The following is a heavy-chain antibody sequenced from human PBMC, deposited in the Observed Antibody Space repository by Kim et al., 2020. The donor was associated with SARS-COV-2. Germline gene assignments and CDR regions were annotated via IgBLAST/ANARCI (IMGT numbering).Heavy chain of an antibody. J-gene: IGHJ6*02. V-gene: IGHV1-18*01. CDR1: GYTFTSYG. D-gene: IGHD3-10*01. Sequence: ASVKVSCKASGYTFTSYGISWVRQAPGQGLEWMGWISAYNGNTNYAQKLQGRVTMTTDTSTSTAYMELRSLRPDDTAVYYCARDSPPVRGVILAYYYYGMDVWGQGTTVTVSS. CDR2: ISAYNGNT. CDR3: ARDSPPVRGVILAYYYYGMDV.